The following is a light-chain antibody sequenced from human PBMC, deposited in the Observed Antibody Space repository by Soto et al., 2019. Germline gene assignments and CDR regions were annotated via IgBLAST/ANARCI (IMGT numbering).Light chain of an antibody. CDR3: QQYDNLPLT. Sequence: EIQMTQSPSSLSSSLGARVTITFQASQDIKNYLNWYQQKSGKAPKLLIYDASDLETGVPSRFSGSGSGTDFTFTINSLQPEDIATYYCQQYDNLPLTFGGGTRLEIK. CDR2: DAS. V-gene: IGKV1-33*01. J-gene: IGKJ5*01. CDR1: QDIKNY.